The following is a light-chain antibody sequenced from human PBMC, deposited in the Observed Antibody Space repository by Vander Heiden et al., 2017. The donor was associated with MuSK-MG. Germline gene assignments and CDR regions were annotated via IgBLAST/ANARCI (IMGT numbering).Light chain of an antibody. Sequence: SYEPTQPHSVSVSPGQTASITCSGDKLGDKYACWYQQKPGQSPVLVIYQDSKRPSGIPERFSGSNSGNTATLTISGTQAMDEAYYYCQAWDSSTVVFGGGTKLTVL. V-gene: IGLV3-1*01. CDR3: QAWDSSTVV. CDR1: KLGDKY. CDR2: QDS. J-gene: IGLJ2*01.